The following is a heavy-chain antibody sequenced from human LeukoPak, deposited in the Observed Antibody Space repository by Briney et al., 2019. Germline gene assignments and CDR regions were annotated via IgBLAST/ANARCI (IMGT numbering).Heavy chain of an antibody. Sequence: SETLSLTCTVSGGSISSYYWSWIRQPPGKGLEWIGYIYYSGGTNYNPSLKSRVTISVDTSKNQFSLKLSSVTAADTAVYYCARGPGKYYYGSGSTNWFDPWGQGTLVTVSS. CDR2: IYYSGGT. D-gene: IGHD3-10*01. CDR3: ARGPGKYYYGSGSTNWFDP. J-gene: IGHJ5*02. V-gene: IGHV4-59*01. CDR1: GGSISSYY.